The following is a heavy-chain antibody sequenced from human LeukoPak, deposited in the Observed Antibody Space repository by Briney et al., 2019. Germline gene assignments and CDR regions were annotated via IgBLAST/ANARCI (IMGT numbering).Heavy chain of an antibody. J-gene: IGHJ5*02. CDR3: ARDEGGSYR. V-gene: IGHV3-74*01. Sequence: GGSLRLSCAPSGFTFSSYWMHWVRQPPGKGLVWVSRINTDGSSTSYADSVKGRFTISRDNAKNTLYLQMNSLRSEYTAVYYCARDEGGSYRWGQGTLVTVSS. CDR2: INTDGSST. D-gene: IGHD1-26*01. CDR1: GFTFSSYW.